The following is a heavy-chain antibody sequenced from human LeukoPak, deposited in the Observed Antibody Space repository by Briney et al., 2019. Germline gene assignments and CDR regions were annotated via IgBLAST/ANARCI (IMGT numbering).Heavy chain of an antibody. CDR2: INANNGDT. Sequence: ASVKVSCKASGYTFTTYGISWVRQAPGQGLEWMGWINANNGDTHYAQKLQGRITLTTDTSTSTVYMELRSLRSDDTAVYYCTRDFVLLTSYDVFENWGLGTLVTVSS. V-gene: IGHV1-18*01. J-gene: IGHJ4*02. CDR1: GYTFTTYG. CDR3: TRDFVLLTSYDVFEN. D-gene: IGHD3-3*01.